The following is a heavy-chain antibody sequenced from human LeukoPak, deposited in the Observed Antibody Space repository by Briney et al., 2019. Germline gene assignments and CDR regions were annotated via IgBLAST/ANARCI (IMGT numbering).Heavy chain of an antibody. V-gene: IGHV3-30-3*01. CDR1: GFTFSSYA. J-gene: IGHJ4*02. Sequence: GGSLRLSCAASGFTFSSYAMHWVRQAPGKGLEWVAVISYDGSNKYYADSVKGGFTISRDNSKNTLYLQMNSLRAEDTAVYYCARNARLIAAAGEPIDYWGQGTLVTVSS. CDR3: ARNARLIAAAGEPIDY. CDR2: ISYDGSNK. D-gene: IGHD6-13*01.